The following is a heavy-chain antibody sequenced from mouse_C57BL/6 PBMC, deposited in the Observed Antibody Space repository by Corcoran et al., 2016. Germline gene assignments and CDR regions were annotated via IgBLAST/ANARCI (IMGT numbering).Heavy chain of an antibody. Sequence: EVQLQQSGPELVKPGASVKISCKASGYTFTDYYMNWVKQSHGKSLEWIGDINPNNGGTSYNQKFKGKATLTVDKSSSTAYMELRSLTSEDSAVYYCATGIFAYWGQGTLVTVSA. V-gene: IGHV1-26*01. D-gene: IGHD4-1*01. J-gene: IGHJ3*01. CDR1: GYTFTDYY. CDR2: INPNNGGT. CDR3: ATGIFAY.